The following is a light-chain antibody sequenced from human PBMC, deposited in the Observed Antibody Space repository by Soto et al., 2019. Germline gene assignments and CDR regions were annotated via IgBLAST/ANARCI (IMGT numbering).Light chain of an antibody. V-gene: IGKV1-39*01. CDR3: QQSYSTASIT. CDR2: GAS. Sequence: DIQMTQSPSSLFASVGDRVTITCQATQDINIYLNWYHQKPGKAPKLLIYGASNLHSGVSSRFSGSGSGTDFTLTISALQPDDVATYYCQQSYSTASITFGQGTRLEIK. J-gene: IGKJ5*01. CDR1: QDINIY.